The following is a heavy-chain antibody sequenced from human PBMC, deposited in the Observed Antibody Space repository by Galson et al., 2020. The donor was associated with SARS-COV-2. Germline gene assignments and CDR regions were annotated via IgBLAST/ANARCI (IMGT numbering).Heavy chain of an antibody. Sequence: SETLSLTCTVSGGSISSGGYYWSWIRQHPGKGLEWIGYIYYSGSTYYNPSLKSRVTISVDTSKNQFSLKLSPVTAADTAVYYCATSYQLLSAFDIWGQGTMVTVSS. J-gene: IGHJ3*02. CDR1: GGSISSGGYY. CDR2: IYYSGST. V-gene: IGHV4-31*03. D-gene: IGHD2-2*01. CDR3: ATSYQLLSAFDI.